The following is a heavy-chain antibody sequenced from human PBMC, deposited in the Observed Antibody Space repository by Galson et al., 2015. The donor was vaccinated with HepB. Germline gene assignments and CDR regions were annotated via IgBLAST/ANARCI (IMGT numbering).Heavy chain of an antibody. CDR3: ARGIDVAEDAFDI. V-gene: IGHV1-69*04. D-gene: IGHD6-19*01. CDR1: GGTFDIYD. J-gene: IGHJ3*02. CDR2: IIPALGLA. Sequence: SVKVSCKASGGTFDIYDISWVRQAPGQGLEWMGRIIPALGLANYAQKSRARVTITADKFTSTAYMELSSLRSEDTAIYYCARGIDVAEDAFDIWGQGTMVTVSS.